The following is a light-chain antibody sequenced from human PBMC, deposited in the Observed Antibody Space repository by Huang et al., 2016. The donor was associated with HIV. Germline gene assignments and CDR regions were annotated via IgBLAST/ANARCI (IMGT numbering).Light chain of an antibody. V-gene: IGKV3-15*01. Sequence: ERVMTQSPDTLSVSPGERATIYCRASQYVSSNLAWYQQKPGPAPRLLVYGASTRVIDIPARFSGSGSGTEFTLTISSLQSEDSAVYYCQQYNNWPRTFGQGTKLEIK. CDR1: QYVSSN. CDR2: GAS. CDR3: QQYNNWPRT. J-gene: IGKJ2*01.